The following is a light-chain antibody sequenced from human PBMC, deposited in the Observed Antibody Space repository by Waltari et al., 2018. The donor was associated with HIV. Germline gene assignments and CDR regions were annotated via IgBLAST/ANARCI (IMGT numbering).Light chain of an antibody. Sequence: QSVLTQPPSASGTPGQRVTISCSGTTSNVGSNFVSWYQQLPGTAPKLLIYRDNQRPSGVPARFSVSKSGASVSLAISGLRSEDEGDYYCVTWDASLGGSYVFGTGTTVSVL. CDR3: VTWDASLGGSYV. V-gene: IGLV1-47*01. J-gene: IGLJ1*01. CDR2: RDN. CDR1: TSNVGSNF.